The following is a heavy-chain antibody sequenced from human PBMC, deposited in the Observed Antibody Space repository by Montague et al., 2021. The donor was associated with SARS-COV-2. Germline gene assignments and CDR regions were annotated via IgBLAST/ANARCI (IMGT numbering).Heavy chain of an antibody. CDR3: AKPLATGNYYY. CDR1: GGSISSSNYY. D-gene: IGHD1-1*01. V-gene: IGHV4-39*01. J-gene: IGHJ4*02. Sequence: SETLSLTCTVSGGSISSSNYYWGWLRQPPGKGLVWIGSISYRANSYSYPSLKSRLTISVDTSQNQFSLNLSSVTAADAAVYYCAKPLATGNYYYWGQGTLVTVSS. CDR2: ISYRANS.